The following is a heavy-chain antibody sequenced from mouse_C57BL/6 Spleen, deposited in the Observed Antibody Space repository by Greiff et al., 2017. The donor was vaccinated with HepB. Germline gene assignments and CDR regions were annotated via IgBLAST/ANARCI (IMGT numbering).Heavy chain of an antibody. CDR1: GYTFTSYW. CDR3: AREEIYYDYDAWFAY. J-gene: IGHJ3*01. CDR2: IHPNSGST. D-gene: IGHD2-4*01. Sequence: QVQLQQSGAELVKPGASVKLSCKASGYTFTSYWMHWVKQRPGQGLEWIGMIHPNSGSTNYNEKFKSKATLTVDKSSSTAYMQLSSLTSEDSAVYDCAREEIYYDYDAWFAYWGQGTLVTVSA. V-gene: IGHV1-64*01.